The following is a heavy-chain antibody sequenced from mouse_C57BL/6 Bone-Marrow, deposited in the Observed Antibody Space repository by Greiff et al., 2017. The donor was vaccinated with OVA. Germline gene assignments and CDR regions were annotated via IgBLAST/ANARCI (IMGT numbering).Heavy chain of an antibody. Sequence: VQLQESGPGLVQPSQSLSITCTVSGFSLTSYGVHWVRQSPGKGLEWLGVIWSGGSTDYNAAFISRLSISKDNSKSNVFFKMNSLQADDTAIYYCARNGRWLLPFYWYFDVWGTGTTVTVSS. V-gene: IGHV2-2*01. CDR2: IWSGGST. CDR3: ARNGRWLLPFYWYFDV. D-gene: IGHD2-3*01. J-gene: IGHJ1*03. CDR1: GFSLTSYG.